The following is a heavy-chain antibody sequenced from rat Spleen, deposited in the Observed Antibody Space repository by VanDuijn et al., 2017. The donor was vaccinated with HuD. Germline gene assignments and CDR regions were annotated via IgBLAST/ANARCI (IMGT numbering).Heavy chain of an antibody. CDR2: ISTGGGNT. CDR3: GRHHYDGYYHGPVLGVMDA. Sequence: EVQLVESGGGLVQPGRSLKLSCAASGFTFSNYGMAWVRQAPTKGLEWVASISTGGGNTYYRDSVKGRFTISRDNAKSTLYLQMDSLRSEDTASYYCGRHHYDGYYHGPVLGVMDAWGQGPSVTVSS. V-gene: IGHV5S13*01. J-gene: IGHJ4*01. D-gene: IGHD1-12*03. CDR1: GFTFSNYG.